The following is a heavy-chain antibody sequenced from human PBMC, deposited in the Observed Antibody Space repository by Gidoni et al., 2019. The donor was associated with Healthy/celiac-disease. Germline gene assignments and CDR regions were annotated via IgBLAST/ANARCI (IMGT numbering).Heavy chain of an antibody. D-gene: IGHD2-15*01. Sequence: QVQLVQSGAEVKKPGASVKVSCTASGSTFTGYYINWFPQAHGQGLEWMGWSNPNRGGTNDAQKFQGWVTMTRDTSISTAYMELSRLRSDDTAVYYCARDPSLYCSGGSCYPGAVSWFDPWGQGTLVTVSS. CDR1: GSTFTGYY. CDR3: ARDPSLYCSGGSCYPGAVSWFDP. J-gene: IGHJ5*02. CDR2: SNPNRGGT. V-gene: IGHV1-2*04.